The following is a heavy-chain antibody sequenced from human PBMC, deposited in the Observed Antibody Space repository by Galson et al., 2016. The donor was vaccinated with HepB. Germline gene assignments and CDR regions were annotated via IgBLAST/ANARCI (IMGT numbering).Heavy chain of an antibody. D-gene: IGHD3-3*01. CDR2: ISGSDDAT. J-gene: IGHJ4*02. CDR1: GFTFSSYA. Sequence: SLRLSCAASGFTFSSYAMTWVRQAPGKGLEWVSSISGSDDATYYADSVKGRFTSSRDNSKNTLYLQMNSLRAEDTAVYYCASGLRFLEWLHWGQGTLVTVSP. V-gene: IGHV3-23*01. CDR3: ASGLRFLEWLH.